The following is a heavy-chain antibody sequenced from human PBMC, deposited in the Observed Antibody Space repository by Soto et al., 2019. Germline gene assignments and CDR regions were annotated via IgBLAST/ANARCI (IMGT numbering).Heavy chain of an antibody. Sequence: GESLKISCKGSGYSFTSYWIGWVRQMPGKGLEWMGIIHPGDSDTRYSPSFQGQVTISADKSISTAYLQWSSLKASDTAMYYCARHPFGYGYAYYYYGMDVWGQGTTVTVSS. CDR1: GYSFTSYW. CDR2: IHPGDSDT. J-gene: IGHJ6*02. V-gene: IGHV5-51*01. CDR3: ARHPFGYGYAYYYYGMDV. D-gene: IGHD5-18*01.